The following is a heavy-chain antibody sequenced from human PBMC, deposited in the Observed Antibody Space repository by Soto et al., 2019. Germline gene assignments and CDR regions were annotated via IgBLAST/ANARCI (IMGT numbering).Heavy chain of an antibody. D-gene: IGHD4-17*01. V-gene: IGHV4-59*11. CDR2: LYHTVNT. Sequence: SETLSLTCSVSGVSIGGHFWSWIRQAPGRGPELVGYLYHTVNTNYKPALKSRVTIALETSKNQLSLQLSSVTAADTAAYDWARLQYTVGPAVDSWGQGTRVTVSS. CDR1: GVSIGGHF. CDR3: ARLQYTVGPAVDS. J-gene: IGHJ6*02.